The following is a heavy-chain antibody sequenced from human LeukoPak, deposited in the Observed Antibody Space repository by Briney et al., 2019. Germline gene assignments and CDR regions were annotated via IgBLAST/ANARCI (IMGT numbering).Heavy chain of an antibody. D-gene: IGHD3-3*01. CDR1: GFTFSSYA. V-gene: IGHV3-23*01. CDR2: ISGSGGST. Sequence: GGSLRLSCAASGFTFSSYAMSWVRQAPGKGLEWVSAISGSGGSTYHADSVKGRFTISRDNSKNTLYLQMNSLRAEDTAVYYCARDPVSVGLRINSDFWGQGTLVTVSS. CDR3: ARDPVSVGLRINSDF. J-gene: IGHJ4*02.